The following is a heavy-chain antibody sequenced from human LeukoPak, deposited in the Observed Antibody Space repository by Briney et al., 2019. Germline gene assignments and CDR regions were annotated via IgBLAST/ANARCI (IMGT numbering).Heavy chain of an antibody. V-gene: IGHV3-30*18. J-gene: IGHJ4*02. D-gene: IGHD3-10*01. CDR3: AKDSTMARFDY. Sequence: GKSLRLSCAASGFTFSAYGSHWVRQAPGKGLEWVSVISYDGSDTYYADSVKGRFSISRDNSKNILYLQMNSLRVEDTAVYYCAKDSTMARFDYWGQGTLVTVSS. CDR2: ISYDGSDT. CDR1: GFTFSAYG.